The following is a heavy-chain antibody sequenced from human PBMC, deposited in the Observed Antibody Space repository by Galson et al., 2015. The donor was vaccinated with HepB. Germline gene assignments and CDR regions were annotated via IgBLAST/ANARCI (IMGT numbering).Heavy chain of an antibody. D-gene: IGHD3-16*01. CDR1: GGTFSSST. CDR2: ITPIFRAT. Sequence: SVKVSCKASGGTFSSSTFSWLRQVPGQGPEWMGGITPIFRATKYAHKFQDRVIITADESTNTAYLELLSLTSDDTAMYFCANSKRGSSSPVAFDIWGPGTMIVVSS. CDR3: ANSKRGSSSPVAFDI. J-gene: IGHJ3*02. V-gene: IGHV1-69*13.